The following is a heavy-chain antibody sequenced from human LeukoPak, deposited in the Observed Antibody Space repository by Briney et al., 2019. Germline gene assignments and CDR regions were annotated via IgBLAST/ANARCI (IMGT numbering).Heavy chain of an antibody. V-gene: IGHV3-74*01. J-gene: IGHJ4*02. CDR1: GFTFSSYW. CDR2: ITGSGIST. CDR3: ARVCGYCSGVYFDY. Sequence: PGGSLRLSCAASGFTFSSYWMHWVRQAPGKGLVWVSRITGSGISTYYADSVKGRFTISRDNSKNTLYLQMGSLRAEDMAVYYCARVCGYCSGVYFDYWGQGTLVTVSS. D-gene: IGHD2-15*01.